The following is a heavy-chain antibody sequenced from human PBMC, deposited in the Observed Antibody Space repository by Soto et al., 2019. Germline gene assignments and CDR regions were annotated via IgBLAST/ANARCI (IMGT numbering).Heavy chain of an antibody. J-gene: IGHJ5*02. CDR1: GGSISSGGYY. D-gene: IGHD3-22*01. V-gene: IGHV4-31*03. Sequence: PSETLSLTCTVSGGSISSGGYYWSWIRQHPGKGLEWIGYIYHSGSTYYNPSLKSRVTISVDTSKNQFSLKLSSVTAADTAVYYCARGLTTDWFDPWGQGTLVTVSS. CDR3: ARGLTTDWFDP. CDR2: IYHSGST.